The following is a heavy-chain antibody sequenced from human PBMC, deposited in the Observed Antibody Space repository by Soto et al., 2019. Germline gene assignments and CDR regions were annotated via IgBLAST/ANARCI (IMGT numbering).Heavy chain of an antibody. CDR1: GGSVSTTGYY. J-gene: IGHJ4*02. CDR2: VYSYSGST. V-gene: IGHV4-61*08. D-gene: IGHD3-16*01. Sequence: SETLSLTCTVSGGSVSTTGYYWSWIRQPPGKGLEWIGYVYSYSGSTNYNPSLKSRDTISLDTSRNQFSLKLNSVTAADTAVYYCAREGFTYAYFDYWGPGTLVTVSS. CDR3: AREGFTYAYFDY.